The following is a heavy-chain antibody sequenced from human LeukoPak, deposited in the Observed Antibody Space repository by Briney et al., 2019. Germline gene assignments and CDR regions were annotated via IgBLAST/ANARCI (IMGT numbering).Heavy chain of an antibody. Sequence: GGSLRLSRAASGFTFCSYGMHWVRQAPGKGLEWVALISYDGSSKYYADSVKGRFTISRDNSKSTLNLQMNSLRAGDTAVYYCARMFVSYAMDVWGEGTTVTVSS. CDR1: GFTFCSYG. V-gene: IGHV3-30*03. J-gene: IGHJ6*04. D-gene: IGHD3-10*02. CDR3: ARMFVSYAMDV. CDR2: ISYDGSSK.